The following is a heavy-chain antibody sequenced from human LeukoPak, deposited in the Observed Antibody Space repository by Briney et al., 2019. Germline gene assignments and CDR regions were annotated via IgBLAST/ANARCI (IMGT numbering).Heavy chain of an antibody. CDR1: GFTFSSYG. V-gene: IGHV3-30*18. CDR2: ISYDGSNK. CDR3: AKSMYSSSWYVDY. J-gene: IGHJ4*02. D-gene: IGHD6-13*01. Sequence: GGSLRLSCAASGFTFSSYGRHWVRQAPGKGLEWVAVISYDGSNKYYADSVKGRFTISRDNSKNTLYLQMNSLRAEDTAVYYCAKSMYSSSWYVDYWGQGTLVTVSS.